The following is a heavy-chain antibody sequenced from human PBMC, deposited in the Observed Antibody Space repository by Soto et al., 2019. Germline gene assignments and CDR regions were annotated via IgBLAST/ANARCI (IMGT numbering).Heavy chain of an antibody. Sequence: SVKVSCKASGGTFSSYAISWVRQAPGQGLEWMGGIIPIFGTANYAQKFQGRVTITADESTSTAYMELSSLRSEDTAVYYCARVRAVTVNYYYYGMDVWGQGTTVTLSS. CDR3: ARVRAVTVNYYYYGMDV. D-gene: IGHD2-21*02. J-gene: IGHJ6*02. CDR2: IIPIFGTA. CDR1: GGTFSSYA. V-gene: IGHV1-69*13.